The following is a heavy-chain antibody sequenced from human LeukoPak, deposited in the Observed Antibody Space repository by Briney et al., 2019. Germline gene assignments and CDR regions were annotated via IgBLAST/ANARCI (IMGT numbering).Heavy chain of an antibody. V-gene: IGHV1-18*01. Sequence: ASVKVSCKASGYTFTSYGISWVRQAPGQGLEWMGWISAYNGNTNYAQKLQGRVTMTTDTSTSTAYMELRSLRSDDTAVYYCARQRIWEPNFDAFDIWGQGTMVTVSS. CDR2: ISAYNGNT. D-gene: IGHD1-26*01. J-gene: IGHJ3*02. CDR3: ARQRIWEPNFDAFDI. CDR1: GYTFTSYG.